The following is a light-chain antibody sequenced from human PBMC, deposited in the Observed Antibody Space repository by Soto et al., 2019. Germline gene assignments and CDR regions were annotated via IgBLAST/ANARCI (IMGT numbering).Light chain of an antibody. V-gene: IGKV1-39*01. CDR2: AAY. Sequence: MNKSAFSVSSTVGDRVTITCRASQSIRSYLNWYQQKPGEAPNLLIYAAYRLRSGVSSRFSGSGSGTDFTLTITNLQPEDVATYYCQESSSPPRTSGQGTMAAIK. CDR3: QESSSPPRT. J-gene: IGKJ1*01. CDR1: QSIRSY.